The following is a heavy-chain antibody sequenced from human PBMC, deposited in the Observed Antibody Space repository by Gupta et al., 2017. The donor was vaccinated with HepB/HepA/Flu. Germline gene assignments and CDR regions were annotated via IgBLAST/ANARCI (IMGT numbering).Heavy chain of an antibody. CDR3: ARDKGTAWFSNYY. Sequence: EVQLVESGGGLVKPGGSLRLSCAASGFTFDLHTMNWVRQGPGKGLEWVATISSISTSIYYADSVRGRFAISRDNAKNSLYLQMNNLGPDDTAVYYCARDKGTAWFSNYYWGQGTLVTVSS. J-gene: IGHJ4*02. D-gene: IGHD6-19*01. CDR1: GFTFDLHT. V-gene: IGHV3-21*01. CDR2: ISSISTSI.